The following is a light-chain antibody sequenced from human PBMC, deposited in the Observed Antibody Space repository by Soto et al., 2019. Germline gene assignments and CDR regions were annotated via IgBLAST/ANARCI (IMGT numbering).Light chain of an antibody. CDR1: SSDVGSYNR. V-gene: IGLV2-18*01. CDR2: EVS. CDR3: SLYTSSSAVV. J-gene: IGLJ1*01. Sequence: QSALTQPPSASGSRGQSVTISWTGTSSDVGSYNRVSWYQQPTGTAPKLTIYEVSNRPSGVPDRCSGSKSGNTASLTISGHQAEDEADYYCSLYTSSSAVVFGTGTKVTVL.